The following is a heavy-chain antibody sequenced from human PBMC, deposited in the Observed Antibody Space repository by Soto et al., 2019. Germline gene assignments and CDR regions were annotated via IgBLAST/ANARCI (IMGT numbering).Heavy chain of an antibody. D-gene: IGHD3-3*01. CDR1: GFTFSSFA. V-gene: IGHV3-30*04. CDR2: ISKDGSNE. J-gene: IGHJ4*02. CDR3: ARDPGGRYDFWSGYSDY. Sequence: PGGSLRLSCAASGFTFSSFAMHWVRQAPGKGLEWVAVISKDGSNEYYADSVQGRFTISRDNSKNALSLQMNSLRPEDTAVYYCARDPGGRYDFWSGYSDYWGQGTLVTVSS.